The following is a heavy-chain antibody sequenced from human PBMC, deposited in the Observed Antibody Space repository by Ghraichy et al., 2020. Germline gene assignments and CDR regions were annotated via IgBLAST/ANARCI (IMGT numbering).Heavy chain of an antibody. V-gene: IGHV4-38-2*01. CDR1: GYSISSDYY. J-gene: IGHJ6*03. CDR2: FYHSGST. CDR3: ARKYYYYYMDV. Sequence: TLSLTCVVSGYSISSDYYWGWIRQPPGKGLEWIGSFYHSGSTYYNPSLKSRVTISVDTSNNQFSLKLRSVTAADTAVYYCARKYYYYYMDVWGKGTTVTVSS.